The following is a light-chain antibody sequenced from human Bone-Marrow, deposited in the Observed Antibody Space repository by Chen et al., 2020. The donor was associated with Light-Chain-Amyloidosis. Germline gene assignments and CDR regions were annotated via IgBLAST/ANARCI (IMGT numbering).Light chain of an antibody. CDR3: QQYDNRPFT. CDR2: DAS. CDR1: PGIANY. V-gene: IGKV1-33*01. J-gene: IGKJ2*01. Sequence: DIQMTQSPSSLSASVGDRVTITCQASPGIANYLNWYQHKSGKAPKLLIYDASNLETGVTSRLSGSGSGTDFTLTITGLQPEDTATYYCQQYDNRPFTFGRGTKLEIK.